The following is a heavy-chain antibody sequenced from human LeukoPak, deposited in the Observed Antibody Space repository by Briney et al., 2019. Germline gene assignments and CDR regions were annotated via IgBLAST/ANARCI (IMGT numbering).Heavy chain of an antibody. CDR1: GYRFTGFW. D-gene: IGHD5-18*01. CDR2: IYPYDSET. J-gene: IGHJ4*02. V-gene: IGHV5-51*01. CDR3: ARHIGYSAWNPDY. Sequence: GESLKISCKASGYRFTGFWIGWVRPMPGKGLEWMGIIYPYDSETRYSPSFQGQVTISADKSISTAYLQWSSLKASDTAMYYCARHIGYSAWNPDYWGQGTLVTVSS.